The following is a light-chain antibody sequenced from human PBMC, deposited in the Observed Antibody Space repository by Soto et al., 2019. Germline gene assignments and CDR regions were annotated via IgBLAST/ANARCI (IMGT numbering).Light chain of an antibody. CDR1: HFVSSRS. Sequence: IVLTQSPGPLSLSPGESATLLCRASHFVSSRSLAWYQQKPGQAPRLLIYGASTRATGIPDRFSGSGSGTDFTLTITPLEPEDFAVYFCQQYETSPITFGQGTRLEIK. V-gene: IGKV3-20*01. CDR3: QQYETSPIT. J-gene: IGKJ5*01. CDR2: GAS.